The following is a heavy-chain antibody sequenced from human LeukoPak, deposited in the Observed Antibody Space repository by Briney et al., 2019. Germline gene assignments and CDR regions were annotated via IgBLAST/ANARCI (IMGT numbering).Heavy chain of an antibody. CDR1: GFTFTTYG. D-gene: IGHD5-12*01. CDR3: AKGGDRGHDLRRFDY. CDR2: ISGSGAST. J-gene: IGHJ4*02. Sequence: GGSLRLSCAASGFTFTTYGMSWVRQAPGKGLEWVSTISGSGASTYYADSVKGRFTISRDNSKNTLYLQMNSLRAEDTAVYYCAKGGDRGHDLRRFDYWGQGTLVTVSS. V-gene: IGHV3-23*01.